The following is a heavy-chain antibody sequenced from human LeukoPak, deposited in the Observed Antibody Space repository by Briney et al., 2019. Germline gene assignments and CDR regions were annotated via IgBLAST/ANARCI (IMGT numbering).Heavy chain of an antibody. J-gene: IGHJ4*02. CDR1: GFTFSSYL. V-gene: IGHV3-74*01. Sequence: GGSLRLSCAASGFTFSSYLMHWVRQAPRKGLVWVSRINTDGNTTNYADSVKGRFTISRDNAKNTLYLQMNSLRAEDTAVYYCAREVTNTMIRGFDYWGQGALVTVSS. CDR2: INTDGNTT. CDR3: AREVTNTMIRGFDY. D-gene: IGHD3-10*01.